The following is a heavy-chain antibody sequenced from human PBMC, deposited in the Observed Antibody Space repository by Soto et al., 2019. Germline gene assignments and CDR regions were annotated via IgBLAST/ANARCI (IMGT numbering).Heavy chain of an antibody. J-gene: IGHJ3*02. V-gene: IGHV1-18*01. CDR2: ISAYNGNT. D-gene: IGHD2-2*02. Sequence: ASVKVSCKASGYTFTSYGISWVRQAPGQGLEWMGWISAYNGNTSYAQKLQGRVTMTTNTSTSTAYMELSSLRSEDTAVYYCARVPGKYCSSTSCYKTDAFDIWGQGTMVTVSS. CDR1: GYTFTSYG. CDR3: ARVPGKYCSSTSCYKTDAFDI.